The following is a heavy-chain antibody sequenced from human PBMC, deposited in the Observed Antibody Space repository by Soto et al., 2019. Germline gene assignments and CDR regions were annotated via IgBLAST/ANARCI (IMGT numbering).Heavy chain of an antibody. D-gene: IGHD6-19*01. Sequence: GGSLRLSCSASGFTFPNSAIHWIRKAPGKGLEYVSAISSTGGSTYYADSVKGRFTISRDNSKNTLYLQMNSLRVEDTAVYYCARERAVTGGTYYFDRWGQGTMVTVYS. CDR2: ISSTGGST. V-gene: IGHV3-64*04. CDR1: GFTFPNSA. J-gene: IGHJ4*02. CDR3: ARERAVTGGTYYFDR.